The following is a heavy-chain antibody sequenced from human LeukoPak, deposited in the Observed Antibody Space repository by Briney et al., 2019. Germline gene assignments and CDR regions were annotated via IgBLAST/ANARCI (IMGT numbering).Heavy chain of an antibody. Sequence: SETLSLTCAVYVGSFSGYYWSWIRQPPGKGLEWIGEINHSGSTNYNPSLKSRVTISVDTSKNQFSLKLSSVTAADTAVYYCARHRKNSYDSSGYADAFDIWGQGTMVTVSS. V-gene: IGHV4-34*01. CDR1: VGSFSGYY. CDR3: ARHRKNSYDSSGYADAFDI. D-gene: IGHD3-22*01. CDR2: INHSGST. J-gene: IGHJ3*02.